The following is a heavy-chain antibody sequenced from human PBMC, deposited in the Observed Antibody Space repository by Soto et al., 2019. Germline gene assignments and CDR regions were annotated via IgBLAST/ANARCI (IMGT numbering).Heavy chain of an antibody. CDR1: GFTFSSYS. CDR3: AKATSSSWYYFDY. CDR2: ISSSSSYI. D-gene: IGHD6-13*01. V-gene: IGHV3-21*04. Sequence: KPGGSLRLSCAASGFTFSSYSMNWVRQAPGKGLEWVSSISSSSSYIYYADSVKGRFTISRDNSKNTLYLQMNSLRAEDTAVYYCAKATSSSWYYFDYWGQGTLVTVSS. J-gene: IGHJ4*02.